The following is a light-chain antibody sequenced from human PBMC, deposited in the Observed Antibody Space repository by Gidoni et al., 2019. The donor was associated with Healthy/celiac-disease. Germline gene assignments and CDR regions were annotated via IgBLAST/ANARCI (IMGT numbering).Light chain of an antibody. Sequence: EIVLTQSPATLSLSPGERATLSCRASQSVSSYLAWYQQKPGQAPRLLIYDASNRATGIPARFSCSGSGTDFTLTISSLEPEDFAVYYCQQRSNWPQITVGQGTRLEIK. CDR1: QSVSSY. V-gene: IGKV3-11*01. J-gene: IGKJ5*01. CDR3: QQRSNWPQIT. CDR2: DAS.